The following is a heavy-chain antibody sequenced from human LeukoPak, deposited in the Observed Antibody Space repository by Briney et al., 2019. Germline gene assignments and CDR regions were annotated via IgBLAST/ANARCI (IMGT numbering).Heavy chain of an antibody. D-gene: IGHD3-3*01. CDR3: AESPYDFWSGYLYFDY. CDR2: IRYDGTNK. J-gene: IGHJ4*02. CDR1: GFTFSSYG. V-gene: IGHV3-30*02. Sequence: GGSLRLSCAASGFTFSSYGMHWVRQAPGKGLEWVAFIRYDGTNKYYADSVKGRFTISRDNSKNTLYLQMNSLRAEDTAVYYCAESPYDFWSGYLYFDYWGQGTLVTVSS.